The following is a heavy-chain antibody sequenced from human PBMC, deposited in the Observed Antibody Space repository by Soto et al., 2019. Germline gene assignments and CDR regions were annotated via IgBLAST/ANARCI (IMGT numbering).Heavy chain of an antibody. D-gene: IGHD4-17*01. CDR2: ISAYNGNT. Sequence: EASVKVSCKASGYTFTSYGISWVRQAPGQGLEWMGWISAYNGNTNYAQKLQGRVTMTTDTSTSTAYMDLRSLRSDDTAFYYCASSLRSYFYYLDVWGKGTTGTVSS. V-gene: IGHV1-18*01. CDR1: GYTFTSYG. J-gene: IGHJ6*03. CDR3: ASSLRSYFYYLDV.